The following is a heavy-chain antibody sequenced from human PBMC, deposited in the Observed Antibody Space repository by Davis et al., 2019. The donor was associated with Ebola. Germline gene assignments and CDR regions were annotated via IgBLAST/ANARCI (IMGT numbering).Heavy chain of an antibody. J-gene: IGHJ4*02. D-gene: IGHD6-19*01. CDR2: INPYNGNT. CDR1: GFSFTGYY. V-gene: IGHV1-18*04. CDR3: ARDLAVATPDY. Sequence: ASVQVSCKASGFSFTGYYIHWVRQAPGQGLEWMGRINPYNGNTNYAQKLQGRVTMTTDTSTSTAYMELRSLRSDDTAVYYCARDLAVATPDYWGQGTLVTVSS.